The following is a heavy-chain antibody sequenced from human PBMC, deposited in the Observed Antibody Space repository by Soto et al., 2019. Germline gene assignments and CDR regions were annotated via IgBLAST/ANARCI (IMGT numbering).Heavy chain of an antibody. J-gene: IGHJ4*02. Sequence: PGGSLRLSCSASGFTFSSYAIHWVRQAAGKGLEYVSAISSNGGSTYYADSVKGRFTISRDNSKNTLYLQMRSLRAADTAVYYCVKDPGAVPNNFDYWGQGTLVTVSS. V-gene: IGHV3-64D*06. CDR2: ISSNGGST. CDR1: GFTFSSYA. CDR3: VKDPGAVPNNFDY. D-gene: IGHD3-10*01.